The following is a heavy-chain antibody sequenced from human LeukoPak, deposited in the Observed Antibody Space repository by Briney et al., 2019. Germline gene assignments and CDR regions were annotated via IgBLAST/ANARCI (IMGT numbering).Heavy chain of an antibody. CDR1: GGSISSYY. CDR2: IYYSGST. Sequence: SETLSLTCTVSGGSISSYYWSWIRQPPGKGLEWIGYIYYSGSTNYNPSLKSRVTISVVTSKNQFSLKLSSVTAADTAVYDCARREPYYYYYMDVWGKGTTVTVSS. V-gene: IGHV4-59*01. CDR3: ARREPYYYYYMDV. J-gene: IGHJ6*03. D-gene: IGHD1-14*01.